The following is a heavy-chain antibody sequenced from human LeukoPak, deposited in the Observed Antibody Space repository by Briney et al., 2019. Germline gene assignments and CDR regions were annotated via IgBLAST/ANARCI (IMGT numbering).Heavy chain of an antibody. Sequence: GGSLRLSCAASGFTFSSYGMSWVRQAPGKGLEWVSAISGSGISGSGGSTYYADSVKGRFTISRDNSKNTLYLQMNSLIAEDTAVYYCAKSGYNRFDYWGQGTRVTVSS. V-gene: IGHV3-23*01. D-gene: IGHD5-24*01. CDR1: GFTFSSYG. CDR3: AKSGYNRFDY. J-gene: IGHJ4*02. CDR2: ISGSGISGSGGST.